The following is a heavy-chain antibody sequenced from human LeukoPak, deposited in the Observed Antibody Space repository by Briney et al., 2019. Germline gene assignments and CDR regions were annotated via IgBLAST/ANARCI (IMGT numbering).Heavy chain of an antibody. Sequence: GGSLRLSCAASGFIFSDFAMHWVRHASGKGLEWVGRIRTKVDSYTTTYAASVKGRFTVSRDDSKNTAYLEMNSLKSEDTAVYYCARPSSGFHFWGQGTLVTVSS. CDR1: GFIFSDFA. D-gene: IGHD3-22*01. CDR3: ARPSSGFHF. V-gene: IGHV3-73*01. J-gene: IGHJ4*02. CDR2: IRTKVDSYTT.